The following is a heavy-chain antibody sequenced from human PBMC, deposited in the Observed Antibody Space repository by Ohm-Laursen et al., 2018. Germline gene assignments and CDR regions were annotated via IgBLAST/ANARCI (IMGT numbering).Heavy chain of an antibody. CDR1: GFTFDDYA. Sequence: SSLRLSCAASGFTFDDYAMHWVRQAPGKGLEWVSGISWNSGSIGYADSVKGRFTISRDNAKNSLYLQMNSLRAEDTALYYCAKGGPLGPPFDYWGQGTLVTVSS. CDR2: ISWNSGSI. V-gene: IGHV3-9*01. D-gene: IGHD3-16*02. CDR3: AKGGPLGPPFDY. J-gene: IGHJ4*02.